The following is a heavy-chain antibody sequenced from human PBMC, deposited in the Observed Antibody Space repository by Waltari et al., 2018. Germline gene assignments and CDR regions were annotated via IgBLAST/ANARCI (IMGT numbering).Heavy chain of an antibody. CDR1: GGSVSSTDQY. D-gene: IGHD3-22*01. CDR2: IYHSVTT. J-gene: IGHJ4*02. V-gene: IGHV4-30-4*01. Sequence: QVRLQESGPGLVKPSQTLSLTCTASGGSVSSTDQYWSWLRRLPGKDLEWMGNIYHSVTTYFNPALKSRVVMSVDASSNEFSLKLTSVTAADTAVYYCARLLVSSSSFFPDYWGQGTVVTVSS. CDR3: ARLLVSSSSFFPDY.